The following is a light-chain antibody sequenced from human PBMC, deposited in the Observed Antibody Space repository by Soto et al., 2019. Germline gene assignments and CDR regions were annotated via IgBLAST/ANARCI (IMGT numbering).Light chain of an antibody. J-gene: IGLJ1*01. CDR3: SSYTTSNTRQKV. V-gene: IGLV2-14*03. CDR1: SSDVGGYNY. CDR2: DVT. Sequence: QSVLTQPASVSGSPGQSITISCTGTSSDVGGYNYVSWYQHHPGKAPKPIIYDVTNRPSGVSNPFSGSKSGNTASLTISGLQPEDEADYYCSSYTTSNTRQKVSVTGTKVTVL.